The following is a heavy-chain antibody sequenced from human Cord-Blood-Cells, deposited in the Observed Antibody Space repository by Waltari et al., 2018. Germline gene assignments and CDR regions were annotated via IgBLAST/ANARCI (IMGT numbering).Heavy chain of an antibody. CDR3: ARSSSTSCYAFDY. Sequence: QVQLVQSGAEVKKPGASVKVSYKASGYTFTSYAMHWVRQAPGQRLEWMGWINAGNGNTKYSQKFQGRVTITRDTSASTAYMELSSLRSEDTAVYYCARSSSTSCYAFDYWGQGTLVTVSS. V-gene: IGHV1-3*01. CDR2: INAGNGNT. D-gene: IGHD2-2*01. J-gene: IGHJ4*02. CDR1: GYTFTSYA.